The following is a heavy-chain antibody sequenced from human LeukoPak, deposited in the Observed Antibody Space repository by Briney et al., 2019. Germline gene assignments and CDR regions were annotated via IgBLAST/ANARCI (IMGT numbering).Heavy chain of an antibody. Sequence: GGSLRLSCAASGFTVSSYAMSWVRQAPGKGLEWVAVISYDGSNEYYADSVKGRFTISRDNSKNTLYLQMNSLRAEDTAVYYCAKVRFGVTARYHFDFWGQGTLVTVSS. CDR2: ISYDGSNE. D-gene: IGHD3-10*01. V-gene: IGHV3-30*18. CDR3: AKVRFGVTARYHFDF. CDR1: GFTVSSYA. J-gene: IGHJ4*02.